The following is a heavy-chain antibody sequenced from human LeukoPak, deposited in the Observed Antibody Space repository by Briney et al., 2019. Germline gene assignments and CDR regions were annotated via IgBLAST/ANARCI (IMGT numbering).Heavy chain of an antibody. CDR2: IYYSGST. CDR1: GVSISSYY. Sequence: SETLSLTCTVSGVSISSYYWSWIRQPPGKGLEWIGYIYYSGSTNYSPSLKSRVTISVDTSRNQFSLKLSSVTAADTAVYYCAREVVTENYFDYWGQGTLVTVSS. D-gene: IGHD2-21*02. V-gene: IGHV4-59*12. J-gene: IGHJ4*02. CDR3: AREVVTENYFDY.